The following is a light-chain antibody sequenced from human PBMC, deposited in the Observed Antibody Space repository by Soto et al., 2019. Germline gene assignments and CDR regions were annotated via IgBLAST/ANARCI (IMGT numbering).Light chain of an antibody. CDR3: QSYDSSLSGSVV. CDR1: SSNIGAGYD. V-gene: IGLV1-40*01. Sequence: QAVGTQPPSVSGAPGQRVTISCTGSSSNIGAGYDVPWYQQLPGTAPKLLIYGNSNRPSGVPDRFSGSKSGTSASLAITGLQAEDEADYYCQSYDSSLSGSVVFGGGTKVTVL. CDR2: GNS. J-gene: IGLJ2*01.